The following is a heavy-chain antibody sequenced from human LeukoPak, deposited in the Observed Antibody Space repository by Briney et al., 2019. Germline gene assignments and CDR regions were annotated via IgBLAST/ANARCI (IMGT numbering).Heavy chain of an antibody. V-gene: IGHV7-4-1*02. CDR2: INTNTGNP. D-gene: IGHD3-3*01. CDR1: GYTFTSYA. CDR3: ARSGYDFWSGYSNWFDP. J-gene: IGHJ5*02. Sequence: VASVKVSCKASGYTFTSYAMNWVRQAPGQGLEWMGWINTNTGNPTYAQGFTGRFVFSLDTSVSTAYLQISSLKAEDTAVYYCARSGYDFWSGYSNWFDPWGQGTLVTVSS.